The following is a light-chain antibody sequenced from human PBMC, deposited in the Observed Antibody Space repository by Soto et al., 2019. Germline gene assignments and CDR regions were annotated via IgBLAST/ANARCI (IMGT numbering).Light chain of an antibody. J-gene: IGLJ1*01. CDR1: SSNIGAGYE. Sequence: QSVLTQSPSVSGAPRQSVNISCTGSSSNIGAGYEVHWYHQIPGTAPKLLVSANKNRPSGVPDRLSASKSGTSASLAITGLQAEDEAHYYCQSYDRRLTAYVFGTGTKLTVL. V-gene: IGLV1-40*01. CDR2: ANK. CDR3: QSYDRRLTAYV.